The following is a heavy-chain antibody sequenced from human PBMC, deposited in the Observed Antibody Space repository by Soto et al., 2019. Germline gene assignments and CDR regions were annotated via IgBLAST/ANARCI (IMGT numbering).Heavy chain of an antibody. V-gene: IGHV4-34*01. CDR3: ARATRVDDSGDYESS. J-gene: IGHJ5*02. CDR1: GGSFSVYY. CDR2: INHSGST. D-gene: IGHD4-17*01. Sequence: SETLSLTCAVYGGSFSVYYWRWIRQPPGKGLEWIGEINHSGSTNYNPSLKSRVTISVDTSKNQFSLKLSSVTAADTAVYCCARATRVDDSGDYESSWRQGTLVTVSS.